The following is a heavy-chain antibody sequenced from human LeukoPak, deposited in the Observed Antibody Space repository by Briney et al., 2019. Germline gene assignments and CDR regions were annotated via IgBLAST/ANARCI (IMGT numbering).Heavy chain of an antibody. Sequence: ASVKVSCKASGYTFTSYYMHWVRQAPGQGLEWMGIINPSGGSTSYAQKFQGSVTMTRDTSTSTVYMELSSLRSEDTAVYYCAANYHRNPGAGKAIDYWGQGTLVTVSS. J-gene: IGHJ4*02. CDR1: GYTFTSYY. V-gene: IGHV1-46*01. CDR2: INPSGGST. D-gene: IGHD6-19*01. CDR3: AANYHRNPGAGKAIDY.